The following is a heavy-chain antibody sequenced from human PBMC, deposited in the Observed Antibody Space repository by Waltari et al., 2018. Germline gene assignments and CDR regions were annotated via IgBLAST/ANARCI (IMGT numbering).Heavy chain of an antibody. CDR3: ARGERLGLDY. CDR2: ISYSRST. V-gene: IGHV4-59*01. J-gene: IGHJ4*02. Sequence: QVQLQESVPGLVKPSETLSLTCTVSGVSISSYYWSWIRQSPGKGLEWIGYISYSRSTNYSPSLKSRVTMSIDTSTNQFSLKVTSVTAADTAMYYCARGERLGLDYWGQGTLVTVSS. D-gene: IGHD1-1*01. CDR1: GVSISSYY.